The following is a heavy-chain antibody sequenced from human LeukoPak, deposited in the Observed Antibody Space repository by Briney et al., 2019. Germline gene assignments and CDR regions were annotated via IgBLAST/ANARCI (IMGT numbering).Heavy chain of an antibody. J-gene: IGHJ5*02. Sequence: GASVKVSCKASGYTFTSYVISWGRQAPGQGLEWMGWISAYNVNINYAQKLQGRVTMTTDTSTRTSYMEVRSLRAYEPAGYCCAKGRHYYDSSGYYSGRLHPWGQRTLLT. CDR2: ISAYNVNI. CDR1: GYTFTSYV. CDR3: AKGRHYYDSSGYYSGRLHP. D-gene: IGHD3-22*01. V-gene: IGHV1-18*01.